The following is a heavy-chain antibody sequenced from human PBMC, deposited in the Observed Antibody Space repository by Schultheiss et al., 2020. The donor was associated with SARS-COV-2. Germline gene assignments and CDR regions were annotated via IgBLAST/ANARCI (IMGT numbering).Heavy chain of an antibody. CDR2: ISSSSSYI. D-gene: IGHD3-10*01. V-gene: IGHV3-21*01. J-gene: IGHJ6*02. CDR1: GFTFSSYA. CDR3: VKDSRLSFGELNDLYYYYGMDV. Sequence: GGSLRLSCAASGFTFSSYAMTWVRQAPGKGLEWVSSISSSSSYIYYADSVKGRFTISRDNAKNSLYLQMNSLRAEDTAVYYCVKDSRLSFGELNDLYYYYGMDVWGQGTTVTVSS.